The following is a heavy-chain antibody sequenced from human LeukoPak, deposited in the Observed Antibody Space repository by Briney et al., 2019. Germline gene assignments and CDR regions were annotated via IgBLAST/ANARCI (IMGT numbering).Heavy chain of an antibody. J-gene: IGHJ6*02. V-gene: IGHV3-30*04. CDR2: ISYDGSNI. Sequence: GRSLRLSCAASGFTFSSYAMHWVRQAPGKGLEWVAVISYDGSNIYYADSVKGRFTISRDNSKNTLYLQMNSLRAEDTAVYYCARNGDNGVPYYYGMDVWGQGTTVTVSS. CDR3: ARNGDNGVPYYYGMDV. D-gene: IGHD4-17*01. CDR1: GFTFSSYA.